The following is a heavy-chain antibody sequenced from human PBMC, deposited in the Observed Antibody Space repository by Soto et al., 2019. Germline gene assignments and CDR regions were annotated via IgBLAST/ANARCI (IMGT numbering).Heavy chain of an antibody. Sequence: GGSLRLSCAASGFTFSSYGMHWVRQAPGKGLEWVAVIWYDGSNKYYADSGKGRFTISRDNSKNTLYLQMNSLRAEDTAVYYCARSYYGSGSYGGYYFDYWGQGTLVTVSS. CDR2: IWYDGSNK. CDR1: GFTFSSYG. D-gene: IGHD3-10*01. CDR3: ARSYYGSGSYGGYYFDY. J-gene: IGHJ4*02. V-gene: IGHV3-33*01.